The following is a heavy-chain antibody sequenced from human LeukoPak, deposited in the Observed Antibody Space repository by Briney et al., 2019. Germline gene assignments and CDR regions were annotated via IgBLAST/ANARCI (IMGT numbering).Heavy chain of an antibody. Sequence: GRSLRLSCAASGFTFSSYGMHWVRQAPGKGLEWVTVISYDGSNKYYADSVKGRFTISRDNSKNTLYLQMNSLRAEDTAVYYCAKDRVAMMVVITPTFDYWGQGTLVTVSS. J-gene: IGHJ4*02. D-gene: IGHD3-22*01. CDR3: AKDRVAMMVVITPTFDY. CDR1: GFTFSSYG. CDR2: ISYDGSNK. V-gene: IGHV3-30*18.